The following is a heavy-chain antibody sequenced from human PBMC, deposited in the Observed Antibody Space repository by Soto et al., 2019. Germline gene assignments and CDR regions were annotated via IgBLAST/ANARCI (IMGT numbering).Heavy chain of an antibody. CDR2: IYYSGTT. D-gene: IGHD2-2*01. CDR3: AFPLVGCSFPNCHDDF. J-gene: IGHJ4*02. V-gene: IGHV4-39*01. Sequence: QLQLQESGPGLVKSSETLSLTCNVSGGSISGSTYYWGWIRQSTGQGLEWIGSIYYSGTTYYNPSPKSRVTISVDTSKNQFSLKLSSVTAADTAVYYSAFPLVGCSFPNCHDDFWGQGTLVTVSS. CDR1: GGSISGSTYY.